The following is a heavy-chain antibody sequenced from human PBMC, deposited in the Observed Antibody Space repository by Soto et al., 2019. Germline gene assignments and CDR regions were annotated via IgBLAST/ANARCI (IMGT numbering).Heavy chain of an antibody. J-gene: IGHJ4*02. CDR3: GSEYCSGGSCYSVPNV. CDR2: INHSGST. V-gene: IGHV4-34*01. CDR1: GGSFSGYY. D-gene: IGHD2-15*01. Sequence: PSETLSLTCAVYGGSFSGYYWSWIRQPPGKGLEWIGEINHSGSTNYNPSLKSRVTISVDTSKNQFSLKLSSVTAADTAVYYCGSEYCSGGSCYSVPNVWGQGTLVTVSS.